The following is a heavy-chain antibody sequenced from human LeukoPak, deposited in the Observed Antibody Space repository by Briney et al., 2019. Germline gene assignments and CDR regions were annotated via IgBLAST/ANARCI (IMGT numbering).Heavy chain of an antibody. J-gene: IGHJ4*02. CDR1: GFTFSSYA. D-gene: IGHD3-22*01. V-gene: IGHV3-30-3*01. CDR3: ARDGPYYYDSSGYYYGLDY. CDR2: ISYDGSNK. Sequence: GGSLRLSCAASGFTFSSYAMHWVRQASGKGLEWVAVISYDGSNKYYADSVKGRFTISRDNSKNTLYLQMNSLRAEDTAVYYCARDGPYYYDSSGYYYGLDYWGQGTLVTVSS.